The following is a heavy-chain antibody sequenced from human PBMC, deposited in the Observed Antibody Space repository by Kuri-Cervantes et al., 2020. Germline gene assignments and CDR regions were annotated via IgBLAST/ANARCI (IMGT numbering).Heavy chain of an antibody. CDR3: AIIPPRYYYDKINLMDV. Sequence: SCKASGYTFTSYYMHWVRQAPGKGLEWVSVIYSGGSTYYADSVKGRFTISRDNSKNTLYLQMNSLRAEDTAVYYCAIIPPRYYYDKINLMDVWGQGTTVTVSS. D-gene: IGHD3-22*01. V-gene: IGHV3-53*01. CDR2: IYSGGST. CDR1: GYTFTSYY. J-gene: IGHJ6*02.